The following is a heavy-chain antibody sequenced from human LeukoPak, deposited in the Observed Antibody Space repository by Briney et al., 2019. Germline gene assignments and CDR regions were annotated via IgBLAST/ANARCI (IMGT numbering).Heavy chain of an antibody. Sequence: ASVKVSCKASGYTFTGYYMHWVRQAPGQGLEWMGWINPNSGGTNYAQKFQGRVTMTRDTSISTAYMELSRLRSDDTAVYYCAREKGESSSWYRAFDYWGQGTLVTASS. CDR2: INPNSGGT. D-gene: IGHD6-13*01. V-gene: IGHV1-2*02. CDR1: GYTFTGYY. CDR3: AREKGESSSWYRAFDY. J-gene: IGHJ4*02.